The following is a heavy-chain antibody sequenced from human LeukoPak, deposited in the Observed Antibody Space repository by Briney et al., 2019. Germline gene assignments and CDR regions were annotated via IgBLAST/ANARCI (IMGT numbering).Heavy chain of an antibody. D-gene: IGHD3-10*01. J-gene: IGHJ6*02. CDR1: GGSFSGYY. V-gene: IGHV4-34*01. CDR3: ARTNKFLTMVRRPGGMDV. Sequence: SETLSLTCAVYGGSFSGYYWSWIRLPPGKGLEWIGEINHSGSTNYNPSLKSRVTISVDTSKNQFSLKLSSVTAADTAVYYCARTNKFLTMVRRPGGMDVWGQGTTVTVSS. CDR2: INHSGST.